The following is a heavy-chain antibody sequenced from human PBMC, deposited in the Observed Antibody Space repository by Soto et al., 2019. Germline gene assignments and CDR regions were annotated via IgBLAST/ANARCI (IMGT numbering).Heavy chain of an antibody. CDR3: ARVAYSGGGGSFDY. D-gene: IGHD2-21*01. V-gene: IGHV3-53*01. Sequence: EVQLVESGGGLIQPGGSLRLSCAASGFTVSSNYMSWVRQAPGKGLEWVSVIYSGGSTYYADSVKGRFTISRDNSKNTLYLQMTSLRAEDTAVYYCARVAYSGGGGSFDYWGQGTLVTVSS. CDR1: GFTVSSNY. J-gene: IGHJ4*02. CDR2: IYSGGST.